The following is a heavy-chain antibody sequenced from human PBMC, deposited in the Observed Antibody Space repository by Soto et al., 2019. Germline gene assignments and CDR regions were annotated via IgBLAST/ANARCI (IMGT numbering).Heavy chain of an antibody. CDR3: ASRGSSGWPPRFDP. CDR1: GGSISSSSYY. J-gene: IGHJ5*02. D-gene: IGHD6-25*01. Sequence: QLQLQESGPGLVKPSETLSLTCTVSGGSISSSSYYWGWIRQPPGKGLEWIGSIYYSGSTYYNPSLKGRVTISVDTSKNQFSLKLSSVTAADTAVYYCASRGSSGWPPRFDPWGQGTLVTVSS. CDR2: IYYSGST. V-gene: IGHV4-39*01.